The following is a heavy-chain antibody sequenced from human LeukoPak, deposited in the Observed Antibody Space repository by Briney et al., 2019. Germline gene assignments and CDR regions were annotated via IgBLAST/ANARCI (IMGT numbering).Heavy chain of an antibody. D-gene: IGHD1-7*01. Sequence: PGGSLRLSCAASGFTFDDYGMSWVRQAPGKGLGWVSGINWNGGSTGYADSVKGRFTISRDNAKNSLYLQMNSLRAEDTALYYCARVLDWNYCPDYWGQGTLVTVSS. CDR2: INWNGGST. CDR1: GFTFDDYG. CDR3: ARVLDWNYCPDY. J-gene: IGHJ4*02. V-gene: IGHV3-20*04.